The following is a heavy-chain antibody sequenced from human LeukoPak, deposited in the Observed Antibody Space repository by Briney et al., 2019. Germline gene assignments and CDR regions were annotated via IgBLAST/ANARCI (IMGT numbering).Heavy chain of an antibody. CDR1: GFTFSSYA. CDR3: AKDYYDSSGYSPPDAFDI. D-gene: IGHD3-22*01. CDR2: ISGSGGST. Sequence: PGGSLRLSCAASGFTFSSYAMSWVRQAPGKGLEWVSAISGSGGSTYYADSVKGRFTISRDNSKNTLYLQMNSLRAEDTAVYYCAKDYYDSSGYSPPDAFDIWGQGTMVTVSS. J-gene: IGHJ3*02. V-gene: IGHV3-23*01.